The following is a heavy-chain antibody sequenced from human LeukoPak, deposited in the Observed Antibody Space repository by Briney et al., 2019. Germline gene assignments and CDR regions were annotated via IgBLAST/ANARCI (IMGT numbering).Heavy chain of an antibody. CDR1: GFTFSSYA. V-gene: IGHV3-30-3*01. CDR3: ARDAEWELPADY. D-gene: IGHD1-26*01. Sequence: PGGSLRLSCAASGFTFSSYAMHWVRHAPGKGLEWVAVISYDGSNKYYADSVKGRFTISRDNSKNTLYLQMNSLRAEDTAVYYCARDAEWELPADYWGQGNLVTVSS. CDR2: ISYDGSNK. J-gene: IGHJ4*02.